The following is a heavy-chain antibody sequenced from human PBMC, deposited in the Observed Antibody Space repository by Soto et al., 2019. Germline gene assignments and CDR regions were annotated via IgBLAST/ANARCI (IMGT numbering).Heavy chain of an antibody. CDR3: AKESWYYYGIDA. CDR1: GFTFDNYR. CDR2: NSENGMNT. V-gene: IGHV3-23*01. Sequence: GGSLRLYCAASGFTFDNYRMNWVRQAPGKGLEWASVNSENGMNTFYADSVKGRFTVSRDNSRRVVYLEMNSLRADDTAIYYCAKESWYYYGIDAWGQGTTVTVSS. D-gene: IGHD3-10*01. J-gene: IGHJ6*01.